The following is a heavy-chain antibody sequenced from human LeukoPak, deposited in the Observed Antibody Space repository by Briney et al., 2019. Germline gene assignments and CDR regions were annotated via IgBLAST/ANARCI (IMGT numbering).Heavy chain of an antibody. Sequence: SETLSLTCAVHGGSLSGHYCIWLRQPPGKGLEWIGEINHSGSPNYSPSFKSRVSISVDTSKNQFSLSLRSVTAADTAVYYCARGPNIPVAAYWGQGTLVTVSS. J-gene: IGHJ4*02. V-gene: IGHV4-34*01. CDR2: INHSGSP. CDR3: ARGPNIPVAAY. D-gene: IGHD6-19*01. CDR1: GGSLSGHY.